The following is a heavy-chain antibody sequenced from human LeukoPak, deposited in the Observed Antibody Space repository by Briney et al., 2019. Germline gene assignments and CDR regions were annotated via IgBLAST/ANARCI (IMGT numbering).Heavy chain of an antibody. CDR1: GLTVSDYA. CDR3: AKDRYSSSWYSFDY. D-gene: IGHD6-13*01. V-gene: IGHV3-23*01. J-gene: IGHJ4*02. CDR2: NTASGGTT. Sequence: GGSLRLLCGPSGLTVSDYAMSWVRQTPGKGLEGFAANTASGGTTHYADSAKGQFTTFRDNSKSTVYLQINNLGVDDTAVYYCAKDRYSSSWYSFDYWGQGTLVTVSS.